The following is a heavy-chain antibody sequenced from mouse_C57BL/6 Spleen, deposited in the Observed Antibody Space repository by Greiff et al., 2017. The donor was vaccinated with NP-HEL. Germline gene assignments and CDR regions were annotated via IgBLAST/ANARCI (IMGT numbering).Heavy chain of an antibody. Sequence: QVQLQQSGAELVRPGSSVKLSCKASGYTFTSYWMDWVKQRPGQGLEWIGNIYPSDSETHYNQKFKDKATLTVDKSSSTAYMQLSSLTSEDSAVYFCASYYGSSPWFAYWGQGTLVTVSA. D-gene: IGHD1-1*01. CDR2: IYPSDSET. CDR1: GYTFTSYW. J-gene: IGHJ3*01. V-gene: IGHV1-61*01. CDR3: ASYYGSSPWFAY.